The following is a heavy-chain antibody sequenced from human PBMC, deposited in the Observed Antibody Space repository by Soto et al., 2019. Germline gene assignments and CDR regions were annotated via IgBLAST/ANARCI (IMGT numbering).Heavy chain of an antibody. Sequence: EVQLLESGGGLVQPGGSLRLSCAASGFTFNNYAMTWVRQAPGKGLEWVSAISGGGDTTSYADSVKGRFTVSRDGSKTTLNLQMSSQKAEDTALYYCAKGRGGSGSLTPRVDFWGQGTQVTVSS. CDR1: GFTFNNYA. D-gene: IGHD3-10*01. J-gene: IGHJ4*02. CDR3: AKGRGGSGSLTPRVDF. CDR2: ISGGGDTT. V-gene: IGHV3-23*01.